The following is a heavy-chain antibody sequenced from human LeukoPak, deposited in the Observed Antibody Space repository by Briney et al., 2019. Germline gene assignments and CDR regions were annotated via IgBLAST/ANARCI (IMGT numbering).Heavy chain of an antibody. V-gene: IGHV3-15*01. D-gene: IGHD1-26*01. CDR3: AKDRSGSYSQGLDY. J-gene: IGHJ4*02. CDR1: GFTFSNAW. Sequence: GGSLRLSCAASGFTFSNAWMSWVRQAPGKGLEWVGRIKRKSDGGTTDYAAPVKGRFTISRDDSKDTLYLQMNSLRAEDTAVYYCAKDRSGSYSQGLDYWGQGTLVTVSS. CDR2: IKRKSDGGTT.